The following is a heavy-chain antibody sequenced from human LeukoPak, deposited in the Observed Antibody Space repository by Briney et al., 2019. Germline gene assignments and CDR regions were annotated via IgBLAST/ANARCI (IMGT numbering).Heavy chain of an antibody. CDR1: GFTFSSYL. J-gene: IGHJ6*03. Sequence: GGSLRLSCAASGFTFSSYLMSWVPQAPGTGLEWVANIKQDGSEKYYADSVTGPFTIYRDNAKNPLYLQMTSLRAEDTAVYYCARDRELAAVLLYYYFYHIDVSGKGNTVTASS. V-gene: IGHV3-7*01. D-gene: IGHD1-7*01. CDR2: IKQDGSEK. CDR3: ARDRELAAVLLYYYFYHIDV.